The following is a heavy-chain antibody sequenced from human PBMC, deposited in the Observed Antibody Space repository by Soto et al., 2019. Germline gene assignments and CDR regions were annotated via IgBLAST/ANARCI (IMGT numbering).Heavy chain of an antibody. Sequence: ASVKVSCKASGYTFTSYYMHWVRQAPGQGLEWMGIINPSGGSTSYAQKFQGRVTMTRDTSTSTVYMELSSLRSEDTALYYCAREGHYYDSSGYLDYWGQGTLVTVSS. CDR3: AREGHYYDSSGYLDY. J-gene: IGHJ4*02. CDR1: GYTFTSYY. D-gene: IGHD3-22*01. CDR2: INPSGGST. V-gene: IGHV1-46*01.